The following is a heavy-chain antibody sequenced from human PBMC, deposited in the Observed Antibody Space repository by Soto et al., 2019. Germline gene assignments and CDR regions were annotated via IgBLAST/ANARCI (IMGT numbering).Heavy chain of an antibody. CDR2: IIPIFGTA. D-gene: IGHD2-15*01. CDR3: ARVPPPDCSGGSCYPYNWFDP. J-gene: IGHJ5*02. Sequence: SVNVSCKASGGTFSSYAISWVRQAPGQGLELMGGIIPIFGTANYAQKFQGRVTITADESTSTAYMELSSLRSEDTAVYYCARVPPPDCSGGSCYPYNWFDPWGQGTLVTVYS. V-gene: IGHV1-69*13. CDR1: GGTFSSYA.